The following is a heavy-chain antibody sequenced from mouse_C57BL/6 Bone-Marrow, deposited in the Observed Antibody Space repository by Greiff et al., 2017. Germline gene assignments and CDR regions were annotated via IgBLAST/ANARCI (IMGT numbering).Heavy chain of an antibody. Sequence: VKLQESGAELVKPGASVKISCKASGYAFSSYWMNWVKQRPGKGLEWIGQIYPGDGDTNYNGKFKGKATLTADTSSSTAYMQHSSLTSEDSAVYFCAIYGSSPFAYWGQGTLVTVSA. CDR2: IYPGDGDT. V-gene: IGHV1-80*01. J-gene: IGHJ3*01. CDR1: GYAFSSYW. D-gene: IGHD1-1*01. CDR3: AIYGSSPFAY.